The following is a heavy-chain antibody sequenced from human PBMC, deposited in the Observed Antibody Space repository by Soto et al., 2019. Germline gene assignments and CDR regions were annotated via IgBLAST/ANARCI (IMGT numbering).Heavy chain of an antibody. Sequence: QVQLVQSGAEVKKPGASVKVSCKASGYTFSSYFISWVRQAPGQGLEWMGWISAYNGNTNYAQNLKGRVTMTTNTSLNTAYMELRSLRSDDTAVYYCASDLPPVDSWGQGTLVTVSS. CDR1: GYTFSSYF. CDR2: ISAYNGNT. J-gene: IGHJ4*02. CDR3: ASDLPPVDS. V-gene: IGHV1-18*01.